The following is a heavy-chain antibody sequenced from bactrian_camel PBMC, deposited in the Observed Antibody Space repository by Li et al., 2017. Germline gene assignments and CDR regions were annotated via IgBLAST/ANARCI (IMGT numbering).Heavy chain of an antibody. CDR3: VTSGVSWDLGY. CDR1: GITYSSVC. CDR2: IDSAGST. V-gene: IGHV3S53*01. Sequence: HVQLVESGGGLAQPGMSLRLSCAASGITYSSVCMAWFRVAPGKEREGVATIDSAGSTSYADSVQGRFTISRDNAKDTLVLQMNILNAEDTAKYYCVTSGVSWDLGYWGQGTQVTVS. D-gene: IGHD3*01. J-gene: IGHJ6*01.